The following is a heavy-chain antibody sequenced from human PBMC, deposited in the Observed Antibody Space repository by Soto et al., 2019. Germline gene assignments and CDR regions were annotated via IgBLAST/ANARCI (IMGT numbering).Heavy chain of an antibody. CDR1: GYTFTSXG. CDR3: ARRSRELVGDYYYGMDV. Sequence: GASVKVSCKASGYTFTSXGISWVRQAPGQGLEWMGWISAYNGNTNYAQKLQGRVTMTTDTSTSTAYMELRSLRSDDTAVYYCARRSRELVGDYYYGMDVWGQGTTVTVSS. J-gene: IGHJ6*02. CDR2: ISAYNGNT. D-gene: IGHD6-13*01. V-gene: IGHV1-18*01.